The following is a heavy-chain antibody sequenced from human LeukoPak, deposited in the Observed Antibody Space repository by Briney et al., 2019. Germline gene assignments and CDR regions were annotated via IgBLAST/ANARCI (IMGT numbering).Heavy chain of an antibody. CDR3: AKPTPVLSAAMAGSEY. CDR1: GFTFGNYG. Sequence: GGSLRLSCAASGFTFGNYGMHWVRQAPGKGLEWEAIISYDGSNKNHADSVKGRFTISRDNSKNTLYLQMNSLRVEDTAVYYCAKPTPVLSAAMAGSEYWGQGTLVTVSS. CDR2: ISYDGSNK. D-gene: IGHD2-2*01. J-gene: IGHJ4*02. V-gene: IGHV3-30*18.